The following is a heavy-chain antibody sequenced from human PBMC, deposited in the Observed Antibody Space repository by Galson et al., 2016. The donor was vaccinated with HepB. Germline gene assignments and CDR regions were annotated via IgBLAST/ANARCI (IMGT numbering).Heavy chain of an antibody. CDR1: GFPFSNFA. CDR2: ISGSGGVT. Sequence: SLRLSCAASGFPFSNFAMTWVRQAPGKGLEWVSAISGSGGVTYYADSVKGRFTFSRDNTRNTLYLHMHSLRAEDTAVYYCAKNRTSSHGMDVWGQGTTVTVAS. V-gene: IGHV3-23*01. CDR3: AKNRTSSHGMDV. D-gene: IGHD6-6*01. J-gene: IGHJ6*02.